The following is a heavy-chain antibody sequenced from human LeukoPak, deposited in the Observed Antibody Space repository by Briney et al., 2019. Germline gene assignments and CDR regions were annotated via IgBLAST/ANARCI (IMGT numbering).Heavy chain of an antibody. V-gene: IGHV3-13*01. J-gene: IGHJ5*02. CDR3: ARAGYDSSGFIGFDP. CDR1: GFTFSTYD. Sequence: GGSLRLSCAASGFTFSTYDMHWVRRPIGKGLEWVSVIGTAGDTYYLGSVKGRFTISRENAKNSLYLQMNSLRAGDTAVYYCARAGYDSSGFIGFDPWGQGTLVTVSS. CDR2: IGTAGDT. D-gene: IGHD3-22*01.